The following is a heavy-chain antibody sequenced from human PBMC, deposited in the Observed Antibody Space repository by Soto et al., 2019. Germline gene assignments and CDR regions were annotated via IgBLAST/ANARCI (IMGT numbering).Heavy chain of an antibody. CDR3: MLPMVRGVKESGVFDY. D-gene: IGHD3-10*01. CDR1: GFTFSSYW. Sequence: EVQLVESGGGLVQPGGSLRLSCAASGFTFSSYWMHWVRQAPGKGLVWVSRINSDGSSTSYADSVKGRFTISRDNAKNTLDLQMNSLRAEDTAVYFCMLPMVRGVKESGVFDYWGQGTLVTVSS. V-gene: IGHV3-74*01. CDR2: INSDGSST. J-gene: IGHJ4*02.